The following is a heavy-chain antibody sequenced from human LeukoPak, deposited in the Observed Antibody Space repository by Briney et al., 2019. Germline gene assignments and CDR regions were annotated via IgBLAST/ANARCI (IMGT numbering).Heavy chain of an antibody. CDR2: ISPRGDIK. J-gene: IGHJ4*02. V-gene: IGHV3-23*01. CDR3: AKDDAWIRFGE. CDR1: GFTFSSHG. Sequence: GGTLRLSCAASGFTFSSHGMNWVRQAPGKGLEWVSGISPRGDIKYYADSVKGRFTISRDNSKKTLYLELSSLTGEDTAVYYCAKDDAWIRFGEWSQGTLVTVSS. D-gene: IGHD3-10*01.